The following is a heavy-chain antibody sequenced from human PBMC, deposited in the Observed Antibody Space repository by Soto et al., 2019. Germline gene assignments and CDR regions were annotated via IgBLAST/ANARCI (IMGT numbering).Heavy chain of an antibody. V-gene: IGHV1-2*04. Sequence: QVQLVQSGAEVKKPGASVKVSCKASGYTFTGYYMHWVRQAPGQGLEWMGWINPNSGGTNYAQKFQGWVTMTRDTSIITAYMELSRLRSDDTAVYSCARADYDSIGYYFLTYAFDIWCQGTMVTVSS. CDR1: GYTFTGYY. J-gene: IGHJ3*02. CDR2: INPNSGGT. CDR3: ARADYDSIGYYFLTYAFDI. D-gene: IGHD3-22*01.